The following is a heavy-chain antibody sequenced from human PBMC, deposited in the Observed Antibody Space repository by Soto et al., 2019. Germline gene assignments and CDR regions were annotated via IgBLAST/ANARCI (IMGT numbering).Heavy chain of an antibody. J-gene: IGHJ3*02. CDR3: ARHGGGNYPPLHDAFDI. CDR1: GYSFTTYW. Sequence: GESLKISCKGSGYSFTTYWIGWVRQMPGKGLEWMGSIYPGDSDTRYSPSFQGQVTISADKSISTAYLQWSGLKASDTAMYYCARHGGGNYPPLHDAFDIWGQGTMVTVSS. D-gene: IGHD4-4*01. V-gene: IGHV5-51*01. CDR2: IYPGDSDT.